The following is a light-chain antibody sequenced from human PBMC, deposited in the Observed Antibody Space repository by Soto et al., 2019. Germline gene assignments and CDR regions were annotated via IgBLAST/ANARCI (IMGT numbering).Light chain of an antibody. CDR1: QGIAPD. J-gene: IGKJ4*01. Sequence: DVQMTQSPSSLSAFVGDRVTITCRASQGIAPDLAWFQQKPGKVPKLLIYATSTLQSGVPSRFSGSGSGTDFTLTINSLQPEDVGTYYCQKYNSAPLTSGGGTKVEIK. CDR2: ATS. CDR3: QKYNSAPLT. V-gene: IGKV1-27*01.